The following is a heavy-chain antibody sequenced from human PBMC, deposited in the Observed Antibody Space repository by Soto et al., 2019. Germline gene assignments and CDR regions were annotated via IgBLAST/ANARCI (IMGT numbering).Heavy chain of an antibody. CDR1: GFTFSDYY. V-gene: IGHV3-11*01. CDR2: ISSSGSTI. Sequence: QVQLVKSGGGLVKPGGSLRLSCAASGFTFSDYYMSWIRQAPGKGLEWVSYISSSGSTIYYADSVKGQFTISRDNAKNSLILQMYSLRAEYTAVYYCSSGYCSGGSCYHLPAIDYWGQVTLVTVSS. CDR3: SSGYCSGGSCYHLPAIDY. D-gene: IGHD2-15*01. J-gene: IGHJ4*02.